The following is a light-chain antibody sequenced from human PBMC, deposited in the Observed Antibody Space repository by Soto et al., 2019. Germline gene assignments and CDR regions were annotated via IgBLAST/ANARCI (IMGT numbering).Light chain of an antibody. CDR2: EGS. V-gene: IGLV2-23*01. Sequence: QSALTQPASVSGSPGQSITISCTGTSGDVGTYNLVSWYQQHPGKAPKLLIYEGSKRPSGVSNRFSGFKSGNTASLTIYGLQAEDEADYYCCSYAGANTFWVFGGGTKLTVL. CDR3: CSYAGANTFWV. CDR1: SGDVGTYNL. J-gene: IGLJ3*02.